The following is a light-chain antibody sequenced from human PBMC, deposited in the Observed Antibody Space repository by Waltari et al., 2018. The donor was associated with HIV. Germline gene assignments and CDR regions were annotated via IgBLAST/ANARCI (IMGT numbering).Light chain of an antibody. V-gene: IGLV1-47*01. CDR1: NSNIGTNS. CDR3: ATWDDSLIWV. J-gene: IGLJ3*02. Sequence: QPVLTQPPSASGTPGHGVTISCSGSNSNIGTNSVYWYQHLPGLAPTLPIYGNKRRPSGIPDRFSGSRSGTSASLASSGLRSEDEADYYCATWDDSLIWVFGGGTKLTVL. CDR2: GNK.